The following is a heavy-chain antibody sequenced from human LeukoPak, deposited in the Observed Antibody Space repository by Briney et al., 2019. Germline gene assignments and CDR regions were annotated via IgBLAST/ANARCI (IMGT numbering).Heavy chain of an antibody. CDR2: IYYSGST. J-gene: IGHJ6*03. CDR3: ARERHFDWLVYYYYMDV. D-gene: IGHD3-9*01. CDR1: GGSISSYY. Sequence: KASETLSLTCTVSGGSISSYYWSWIRQPPGKGLEWIGYIYYSGSTNYNPSLKSRVTISVDTSKNQFSLKLSSVTAADTAVYYCARERHFDWLVYYYYMDVWGKGTTVTVSS. V-gene: IGHV4-59*01.